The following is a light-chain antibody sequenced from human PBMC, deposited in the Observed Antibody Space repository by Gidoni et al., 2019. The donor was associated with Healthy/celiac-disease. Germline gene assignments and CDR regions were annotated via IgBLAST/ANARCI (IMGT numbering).Light chain of an antibody. CDR1: SSNIGAGYD. Sequence: QSVLTQPPSVSGAPGQRVPISCTGSSSNIGAGYDVHWYQQLPGTAPKLLLYGNSNRPSGVPDRFSGSKSGTSASLAITGLQAEDEADYYCQSYDSSLSGLFGGGTKLTVL. V-gene: IGLV1-40*01. J-gene: IGLJ2*01. CDR3: QSYDSSLSGL. CDR2: GNS.